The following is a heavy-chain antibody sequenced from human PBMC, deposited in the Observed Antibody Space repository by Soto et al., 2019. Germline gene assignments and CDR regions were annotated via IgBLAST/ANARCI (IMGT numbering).Heavy chain of an antibody. CDR2: IIPIFGTA. CDR3: ARDRLYCSSTSCYQNFDP. D-gene: IGHD2-2*01. Sequence: QMQLVQSGAEVKKPGSSVKVSCKASGGTFSSYAISWVRQAPGQGLEWMGGIIPIFGTANYAQKFQGRVTITADESTSTAYMELSSLRSEDTAVYYCARDRLYCSSTSCYQNFDPWGQGTLVTVSS. V-gene: IGHV1-69*01. J-gene: IGHJ5*02. CDR1: GGTFSSYA.